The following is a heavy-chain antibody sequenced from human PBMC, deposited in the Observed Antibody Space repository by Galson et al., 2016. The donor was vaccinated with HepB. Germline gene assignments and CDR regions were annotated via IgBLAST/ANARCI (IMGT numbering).Heavy chain of an antibody. J-gene: IGHJ6*02. CDR3: ARRDSSGKSRYSYFLMDV. Sequence: QSRAEVKKPGESLKISCQTSGYNFRNYWIAWVRQMPGKGLEWMGIIYPGDSDTRYSPSFQGQVTISVDKSISTAYLQWTNVTASDTAIYYCARRDSSGKSRYSYFLMDVWGQGTTVTVSS. D-gene: IGHD3-22*01. CDR2: IYPGDSDT. CDR1: GYNFRNYW. V-gene: IGHV5-51*01.